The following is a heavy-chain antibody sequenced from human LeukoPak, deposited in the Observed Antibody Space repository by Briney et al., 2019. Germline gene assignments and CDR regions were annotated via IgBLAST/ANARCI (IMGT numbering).Heavy chain of an antibody. J-gene: IGHJ1*01. CDR2: IHYSGNT. D-gene: IGHD6-19*01. V-gene: IGHV4-59*01. CDR1: GGSISSYY. CDR3: ACYSGGWYHYFQH. Sequence: SETLSLTCNVSGGSISSYYWSWIRQPPGKGLEWIGYIHYSGNTNYNPSLKSRVIISVDMSKNQISLKLRSVTAADTAVYYCACYSGGWYHYFQHWGQGALVTVSS.